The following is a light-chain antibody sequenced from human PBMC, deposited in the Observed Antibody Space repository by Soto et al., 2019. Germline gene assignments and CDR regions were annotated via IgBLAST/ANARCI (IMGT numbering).Light chain of an antibody. Sequence: EIVLTHSLGTLSLSTGERATLSCRASQSVSNNYLAWYQQKPGQAPRLLIYGASNRATGIPDRFSGSGSGTDFTLTISRLEPEDFAVYYCQQRNSWPPITFGQGTRLE. V-gene: IGKV3D-20*02. CDR3: QQRNSWPPIT. J-gene: IGKJ5*01. CDR1: QSVSNNY. CDR2: GAS.